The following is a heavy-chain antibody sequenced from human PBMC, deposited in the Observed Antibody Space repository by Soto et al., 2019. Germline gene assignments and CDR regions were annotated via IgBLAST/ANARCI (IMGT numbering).Heavy chain of an antibody. CDR2: ISNTGSSI. J-gene: IGHJ4*02. CDR1: GFTLSGHA. D-gene: IGHD4-17*01. Sequence: EVQLVESGGGLVQPGGSLRLSCAASGFTLSGHAMNWVRQAPGKGLEWISYISNTGSSIYYADSVKGRFTISRDNAKNSLYLLMNSLRAEDTAVYYCARDPYSATTVTIFDYWGQGALVTVSS. CDR3: ARDPYSATTVTIFDY. V-gene: IGHV3-48*01.